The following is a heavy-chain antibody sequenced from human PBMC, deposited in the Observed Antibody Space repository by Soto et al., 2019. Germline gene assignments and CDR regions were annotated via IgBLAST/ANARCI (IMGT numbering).Heavy chain of an antibody. CDR2: ISARRATP. D-gene: IGHD3-10*01. CDR1: GFALDTYA. CDR3: AKGGETSVRGVTLYYFDH. J-gene: IGHJ4*02. V-gene: IGHV3-23*01. Sequence: EVQLLESGGFLVQPGESLRLSCAASGFALDTYATNWARQPPGKALELVSGISARRATPSYADSVKGRCTISRDNSKNTLYFQMNSLSAEDTAVYYCAKGGETSVRGVTLYYFDHWGQGTLVTVSS.